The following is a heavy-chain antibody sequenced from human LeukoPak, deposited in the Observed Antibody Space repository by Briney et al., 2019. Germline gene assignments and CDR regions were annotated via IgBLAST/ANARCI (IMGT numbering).Heavy chain of an antibody. J-gene: IGHJ6*02. CDR1: GGSISSYY. V-gene: IGHV4-59*01. D-gene: IGHD3-22*01. Sequence: SETLSLTCTVSGGSISSYYWSWIRQPPGKGLEWIGYIYYSGSTNYNPSLKSRVTISVDTSKNQFSLKLSSVTAADTVVYYCARVQPDYYDSSGYEGYYYYYGMDVWGQGTTVTVSS. CDR3: ARVQPDYYDSSGYEGYYYYYGMDV. CDR2: IYYSGST.